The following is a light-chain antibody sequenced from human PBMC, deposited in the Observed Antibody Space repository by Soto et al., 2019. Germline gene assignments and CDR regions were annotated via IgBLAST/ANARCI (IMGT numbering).Light chain of an antibody. CDR2: LAS. V-gene: IGKV1-9*01. Sequence: IQLTQSPSSLSASVGDRVTITCRASQGIRNYLAWYQQKPGKAPNLLIYLASTLQGGVPSRFSGSGSGTDFSLTISSLQPEDVATYYCQYSRHLPLFGPGTKVDMK. J-gene: IGKJ3*01. CDR1: QGIRNY. CDR3: QYSRHLPL.